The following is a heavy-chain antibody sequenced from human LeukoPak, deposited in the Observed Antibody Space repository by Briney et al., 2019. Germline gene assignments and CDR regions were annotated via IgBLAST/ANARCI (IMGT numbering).Heavy chain of an antibody. Sequence: GGSLRLSCAASGFTFNTYTMNWVRQAPGKGLEWVSSITASSTAIYSADSVKGRFTISRDNAKNFLYLQMNSLRAEDTAVYYCARTYYDILTGYNPYFDYWGQGVLVTVSS. V-gene: IGHV3-21*01. J-gene: IGHJ4*02. CDR2: ITASSTAI. CDR1: GFTFNTYT. CDR3: ARTYYDILTGYNPYFDY. D-gene: IGHD3-9*01.